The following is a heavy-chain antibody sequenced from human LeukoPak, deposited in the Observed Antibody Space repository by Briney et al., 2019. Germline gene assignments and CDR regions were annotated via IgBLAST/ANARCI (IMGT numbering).Heavy chain of an antibody. J-gene: IGHJ4*02. CDR2: ISAYDGNT. CDR3: GRDGVVTSYYFDS. Sequence: GASVKVSCKASGSTFFNYGISWVRQAPGQGLEWIGWISAYDGNTNYAQKPQDRVTVTRDISTSTAYMELRSLRSDDTVVYYCGRDGVVTSYYFDSGGQGTLVTVSS. CDR1: GSTFFNYG. D-gene: IGHD3-3*01. V-gene: IGHV1-18*01.